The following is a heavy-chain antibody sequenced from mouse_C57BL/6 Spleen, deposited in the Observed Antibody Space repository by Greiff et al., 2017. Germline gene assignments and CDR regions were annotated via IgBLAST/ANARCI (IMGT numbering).Heavy chain of an antibody. CDR2: INPSSGYT. CDR1: GYTFTSYW. CDR3: AREGPDYFDY. V-gene: IGHV1-7*01. J-gene: IGHJ2*01. Sequence: VKLQESGAELAKPGASVTLSCTASGYTFTSYWMHWVKQRPGQGLEWIGNINPSSGYTKYNQKFKDKATLTADKSSSTAYMQLSRLTYEDSAVYCCAREGPDYFDYWGQGTTLTVSS.